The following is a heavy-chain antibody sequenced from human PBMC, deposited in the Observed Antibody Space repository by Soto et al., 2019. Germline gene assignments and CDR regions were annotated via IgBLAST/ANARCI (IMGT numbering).Heavy chain of an antibody. Sequence: GGSLRLSCEASGFSFSTYSMHWVRQAPGKGLEWVSSIGRRSDIYYADSVKGRFTISRDNAKNSASLQMNSLRDEDTAVYYCAREETAWPLAYGLDVWGQGTTVTVSS. V-gene: IGHV3-21*01. CDR2: IGRRSDI. CDR3: AREETAWPLAYGLDV. D-gene: IGHD2-21*02. J-gene: IGHJ6*02. CDR1: GFSFSTYS.